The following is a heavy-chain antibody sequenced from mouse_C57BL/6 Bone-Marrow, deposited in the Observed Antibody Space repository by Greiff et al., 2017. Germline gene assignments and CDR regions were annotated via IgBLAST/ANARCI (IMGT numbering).Heavy chain of an antibody. D-gene: IGHD3-3*01. CDR3: ARGRGLADPRWFAY. J-gene: IGHJ3*01. V-gene: IGHV1-31*01. CDR1: GYSFTGYY. Sequence: VQLQQSGPELVKPGASVKLSCKASGYSFTGYYMHWVKQSPGNVLEWIGNIYPYNGVSSYNQKFKSKATLTVDKSSSTAYMQLRSLTSEDSAVYYCARGRGLADPRWFAYWGQGTPVTVSA. CDR2: IYPYNGVS.